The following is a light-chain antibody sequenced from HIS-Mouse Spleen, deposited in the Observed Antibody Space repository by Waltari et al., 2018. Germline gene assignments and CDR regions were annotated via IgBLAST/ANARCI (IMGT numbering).Light chain of an antibody. CDR3: QQYDNPMYT. CDR2: DAS. V-gene: IGKV1-33*01. J-gene: IGKJ2*01. CDR1: QDISNY. Sequence: DIQMTQSPSSLSASVGDRVTITCLASQDISNYLNWYQQKPGKAPKLLIYDASNLETGVPSRFSGSGSGTDFTFTISSLQPEDIATYYCQQYDNPMYTFGQGTKLEIK.